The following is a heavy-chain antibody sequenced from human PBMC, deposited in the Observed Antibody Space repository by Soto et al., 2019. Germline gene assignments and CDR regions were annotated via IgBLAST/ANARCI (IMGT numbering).Heavy chain of an antibody. D-gene: IGHD2-21*02. V-gene: IGHV4-59*08. CDR3: ARQGDPYYFDY. Sequence: KASETLSLTCTVSGGSISSYYWSWIRQPPGKGLEWIGYIYYSGSTNYNPSLKSRVTISVDTSKNQFSLKLSSVTAADTAVYYCARQGDPYYFDYWGQGTLVTVSS. CDR2: IYYSGST. J-gene: IGHJ4*02. CDR1: GGSISSYY.